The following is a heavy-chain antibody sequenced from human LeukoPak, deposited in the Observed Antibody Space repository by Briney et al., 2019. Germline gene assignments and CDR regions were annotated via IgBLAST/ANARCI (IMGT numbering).Heavy chain of an antibody. V-gene: IGHV1-2*02. CDR1: GYTFTGYY. CDR2: INPNSGGT. CDR3: ARGGYGKLGIRLLYGD. Sequence: GASVKVSCKASGYTFTGYYMHWVRRAPGQGLEWMGWINPNSGGTNYAQKFQGRVTMTRDTSISTAYMELSRLRSDDTAVYYCARGGYGKLGIRLLYGDWGQGTLVTVSS. J-gene: IGHJ4*02. D-gene: IGHD7-27*01.